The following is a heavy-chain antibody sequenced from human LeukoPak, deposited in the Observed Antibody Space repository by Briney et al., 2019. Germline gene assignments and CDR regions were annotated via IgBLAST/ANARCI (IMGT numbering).Heavy chain of an antibody. Sequence: GGSLRLSCAASGFTFSSYAMSWVRQAPGKGLEWVSSISSSSSYIYYADSVKGRFTISRDNAKNSLYLQMNSLRAEDTAVYYCARESVWFGEWDWGQGTLVTVSS. V-gene: IGHV3-21*01. CDR1: GFTFSSYA. CDR3: ARESVWFGEWD. CDR2: ISSSSSYI. J-gene: IGHJ4*02. D-gene: IGHD3-10*01.